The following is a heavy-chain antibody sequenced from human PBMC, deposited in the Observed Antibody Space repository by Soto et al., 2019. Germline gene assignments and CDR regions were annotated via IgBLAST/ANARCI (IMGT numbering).Heavy chain of an antibody. CDR2: ISGSGGST. J-gene: IGHJ4*02. CDR3: AKSITMVRGGHFDY. CDR1: GFTLSSYA. D-gene: IGHD3-10*01. V-gene: IGHV3-23*01. Sequence: GSLRLSCAASGFTLSSYAMSWVRQAPGKGLEWVSAISGSGGSTYYADSVKGRFTISRDNSKNTLYLQMNSLRAEDTAVYYCAKSITMVRGGHFDYWGQGTLVTVSS.